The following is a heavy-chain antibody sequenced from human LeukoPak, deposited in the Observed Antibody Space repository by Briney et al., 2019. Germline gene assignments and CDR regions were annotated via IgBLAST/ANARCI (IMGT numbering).Heavy chain of an antibody. Sequence: GASVKVSCKASGYTFTSYAMNWVRQAPGQGLEWMGWINPNSGGTNYAQRFQGRVTMTRDTSISTGYMELSRLRSDDTAVYYCARAPAHVVAATRSWFDPWGQGTLVTVSS. CDR2: INPNSGGT. CDR1: GYTFTSYA. V-gene: IGHV1-2*02. CDR3: ARAPAHVVAATRSWFDP. D-gene: IGHD2-15*01. J-gene: IGHJ5*02.